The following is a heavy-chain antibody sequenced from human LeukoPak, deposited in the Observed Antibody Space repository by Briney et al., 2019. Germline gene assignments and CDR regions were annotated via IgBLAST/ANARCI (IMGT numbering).Heavy chain of an antibody. Sequence: ASVKVSCKASGYTFTTYDISWVRQAPGQGPEWMGWINTHTGDTRYGQKVQGRVTMTTDTSTSTAYMELRSLESDDTAVYFCARGPGGCSCGSCYHDYWGQGTPVTVSS. CDR1: GYTFTTYD. CDR3: ARGPGGCSCGSCYHDY. CDR2: INTHTGDT. J-gene: IGHJ4*02. V-gene: IGHV1-18*01. D-gene: IGHD2-15*01.